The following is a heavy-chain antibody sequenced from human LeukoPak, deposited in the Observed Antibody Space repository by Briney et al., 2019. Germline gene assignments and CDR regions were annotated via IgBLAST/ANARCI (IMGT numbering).Heavy chain of an antibody. V-gene: IGHV3-74*01. Sequence: GGSLRLSCAVSGLTFSNYWMHWVRQAPGKGLVWVSRISNDGTSTSYADSVKGRFTTSRDNSKNTLYLQMNSLRAEDTAVYYCARAAQEMATTIGMDVWGQGTTVTVSS. CDR2: ISNDGTST. D-gene: IGHD5-24*01. CDR1: GLTFSNYW. CDR3: ARAAQEMATTIGMDV. J-gene: IGHJ6*02.